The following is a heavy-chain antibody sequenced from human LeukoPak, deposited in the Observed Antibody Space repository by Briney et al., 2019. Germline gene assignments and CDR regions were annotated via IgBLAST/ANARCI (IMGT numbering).Heavy chain of an antibody. J-gene: IGHJ4*02. Sequence: PGGSLRLSCAASGFTFSSYSMTWVPQARGKGLEWVSSLKSRSIHIHYADSVKGQFTISRDNVKNSLSLQTTNMRADDMAVYYSARESVPLPDGRRGRAGYWGQGTLVTVSA. V-gene: IGHV3-21*01. CDR1: GFTFSSYS. CDR3: ARESVPLPDGRRGRAGY. D-gene: IGHD3-16*01. CDR2: LKSRSIHI.